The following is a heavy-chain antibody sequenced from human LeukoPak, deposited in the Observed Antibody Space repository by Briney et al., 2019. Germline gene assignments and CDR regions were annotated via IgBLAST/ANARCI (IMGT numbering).Heavy chain of an antibody. CDR2: IYYSGST. D-gene: IGHD3-22*01. V-gene: IGHV4-59*08. CDR3: ARHYYDTSGYYYFDY. J-gene: IGHJ4*02. CDR1: GGSISVYY. Sequence: PSETLSLTCNVSGGSISVYYWSWIRQPPGKGLEYMGYIYYSGSTDYNPSLKSRITISVDTSKNQFYLKLSSVTAADTAVYYCARHYYDTSGYYYFDYWGQGTLVTVSS.